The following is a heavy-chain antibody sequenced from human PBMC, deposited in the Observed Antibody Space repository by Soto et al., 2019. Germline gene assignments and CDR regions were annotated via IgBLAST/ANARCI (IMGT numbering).Heavy chain of an antibody. CDR2: IVLGSGNT. V-gene: IGHV1-58*01. J-gene: IGHJ4*02. CDR3: AAGGGRGYCSSTSCYGFDY. Sequence: QMQLVQSGPEVKKPGTSVKVSCKASGFTFTSSAVQWVRQARGQRLEWIGWIVLGSGNTNYAQKFQERVTITRDMSTSTAYMELSSLRSEDTAVYYCAAGGGRGYCSSTSCYGFDYWGQGTLVTVSS. D-gene: IGHD2-2*01. CDR1: GFTFTSSA.